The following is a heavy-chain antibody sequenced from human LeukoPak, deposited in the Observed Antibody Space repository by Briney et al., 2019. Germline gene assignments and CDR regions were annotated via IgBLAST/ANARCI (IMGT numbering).Heavy chain of an antibody. CDR1: GFNFNSHC. V-gene: IGHV3-30*02. D-gene: IGHD5-12*01. Sequence: PGGSLRLSCVASGFNFNSHCMHWVRQAPGKGLEWVAFIKSDGGDISYADSVKGRFTISRDNSENTLSLQMNSLRTEDTALYYCTKKGCSGGACPYYDWYFDLWGRGTLVTASS. CDR3: TKKGCSGGACPYYDWYFDL. J-gene: IGHJ2*01. CDR2: IKSDGGDI.